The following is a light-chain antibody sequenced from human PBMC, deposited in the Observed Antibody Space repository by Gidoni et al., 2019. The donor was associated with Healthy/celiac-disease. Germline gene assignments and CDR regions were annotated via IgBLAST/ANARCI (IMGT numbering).Light chain of an antibody. CDR1: QSISSW. J-gene: IGKJ4*01. CDR2: DAS. V-gene: IGKV1-5*01. Sequence: DIQMTQSPSTLSASVGDRVTITCRASQSISSWLAWYQQKPGKAPKLLIYDASGLESGVPSRFSGSGSGTEFTLTISSLQPDDFATYYCQQYNSYSLTFGGGTKVKIK. CDR3: QQYNSYSLT.